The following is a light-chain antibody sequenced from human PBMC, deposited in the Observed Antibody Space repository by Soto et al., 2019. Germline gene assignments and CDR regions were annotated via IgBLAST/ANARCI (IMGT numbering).Light chain of an antibody. CDR1: SSDIGAYNY. CDR3: ISSINNSLYF. V-gene: IGLV2-14*01. J-gene: IGLJ1*01. Sequence: QSVLTQPASVSGSPGQSITISCTGTSSDIGAYNYVSWYQQHPGKAPKLMIFEVSHRPSGVSIRFSGSKSGNTASLTISGLQAEDEADYYCISSINNSLYFFGTGTKLTVL. CDR2: EVS.